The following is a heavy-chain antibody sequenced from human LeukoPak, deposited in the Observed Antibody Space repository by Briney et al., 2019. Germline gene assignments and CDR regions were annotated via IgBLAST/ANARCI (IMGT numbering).Heavy chain of an antibody. CDR3: ARGLSDDILTGYGY. J-gene: IGHJ4*02. CDR1: GFTFSDYY. CDR2: IYSGGST. V-gene: IGHV3-53*01. Sequence: PGGSLRLSCAASGFTFSDYYMSWIRQAPGKGLEWVSVIYSGGSTYYADSVKGRFTISRDNSKNTLYLQMNSLRAEDTAVYYCARGLSDDILTGYGYWGQGTLVTVSS. D-gene: IGHD3-9*01.